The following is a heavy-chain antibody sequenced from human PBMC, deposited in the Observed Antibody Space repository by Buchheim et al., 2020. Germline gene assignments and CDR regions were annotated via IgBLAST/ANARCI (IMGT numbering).Heavy chain of an antibody. V-gene: IGHV3-30-3*01. CDR2: ISDSGRNT. J-gene: IGHJ4*02. Sequence: QVQLVESGGGVVQPGRSLRLACAASGFTFSSYSMHWVRQAPGKGLQGVAVISDSGRNTYYAGSVNGRFTISRDNSKNRLYLQLNSLRAEDTAVYYCVRDAGDGYNDLDYWGQGTL. CDR3: VRDAGDGYNDLDY. CDR1: GFTFSSYS. D-gene: IGHD5-24*01.